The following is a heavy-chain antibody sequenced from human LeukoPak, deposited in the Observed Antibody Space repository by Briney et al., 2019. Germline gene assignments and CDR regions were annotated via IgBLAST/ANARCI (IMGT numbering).Heavy chain of an antibody. CDR1: GGSFSGYY. Sequence: SETLSLTCAVYGGSFSGYYWSWIRQPPGKGLEWIGEINHSGSTNYNPSLKSRVTISVDTSKNQFSLKLSSVTAADTAVYYYARTYCSGGSCYPYYFDYWGQGTLVTVSS. J-gene: IGHJ4*02. D-gene: IGHD2-15*01. CDR3: ARTYCSGGSCYPYYFDY. CDR2: INHSGST. V-gene: IGHV4-34*01.